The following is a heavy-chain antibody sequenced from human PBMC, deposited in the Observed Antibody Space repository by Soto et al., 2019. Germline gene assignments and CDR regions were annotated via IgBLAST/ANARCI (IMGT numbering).Heavy chain of an antibody. V-gene: IGHV1-69*08. CDR2: IIPILGIA. J-gene: IGHJ4*02. Sequence: QVQLVQSGAEVKKPGSSVKVSCKASGGTFSSYTISWVRQAPGQGLEWMGRIIPILGIANYAQKFQGRVTITADKSTSTAYMQLSSLRSDDTAVYYCARDDPPYLSCWYSFDYWGQGTLVTVSS. CDR3: ARDDPPYLSCWYSFDY. CDR1: GGTFSSYT. D-gene: IGHD6-13*01.